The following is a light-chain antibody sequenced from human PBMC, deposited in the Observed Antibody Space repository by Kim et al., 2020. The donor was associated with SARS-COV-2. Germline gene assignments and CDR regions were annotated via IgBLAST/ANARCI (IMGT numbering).Light chain of an antibody. CDR3: QQYGGSPYT. J-gene: IGKJ2*01. Sequence: LSPGETATLSCRASQIVTSTYLGWYQQKPGQAPRLIMYDVSSRATGIPARFSGSGSRTDFTLTISRLEPEDFAVYYCQQYGGSPYTFGQGTKLEI. V-gene: IGKV3-20*01. CDR2: DVS. CDR1: QIVTSTY.